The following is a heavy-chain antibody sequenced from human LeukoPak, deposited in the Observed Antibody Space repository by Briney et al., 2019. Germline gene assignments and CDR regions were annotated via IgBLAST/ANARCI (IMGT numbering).Heavy chain of an antibody. D-gene: IGHD3-10*02. J-gene: IGHJ6*04. CDR3: AELGITMIGGV. V-gene: IGHV3-48*03. CDR1: GFTFSTYE. Sequence: PGGALRLSCAASGFTFSTYEMNWVRQAPGKGLEGVSYISSSGTTIYYADSVKGRFTLSRDNAKKSLYLQMNSLRAEDTAVYYCAELGITMIGGVWGNGTTVTISS. CDR2: ISSSGTTI.